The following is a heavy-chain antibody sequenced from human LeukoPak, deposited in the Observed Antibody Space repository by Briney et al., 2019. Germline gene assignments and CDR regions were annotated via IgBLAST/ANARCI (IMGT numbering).Heavy chain of an antibody. D-gene: IGHD4-17*01. V-gene: IGHV3-64*01. CDR1: GFTFSSYA. CDR3: ASGGTTVTTLFVGAFDI. CDR2: ISSNGGST. Sequence: GGSLRLSCAASGFTFSSYAMHWVRQAPGKGLEYVSAISSNGGSTYYANSVKGRFTISRDNAKNSLYLQMNSLRAEDTAVYYCASGGTTVTTLFVGAFDIWGQGTMVTVSS. J-gene: IGHJ3*02.